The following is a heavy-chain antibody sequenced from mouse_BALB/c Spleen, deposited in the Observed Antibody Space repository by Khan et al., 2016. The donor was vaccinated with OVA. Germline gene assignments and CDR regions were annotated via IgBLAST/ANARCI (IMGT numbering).Heavy chain of an antibody. V-gene: IGHV1-20*02. D-gene: IGHD2-1*01. CDR3: ASGGNYYYAMDY. Sequence: EVQLQESGPELVKPGASVKISCKASGYSFTGYFMNWVMRGHGKSLEWIGRINPYNGDTFYNQKFKGKATLTVDKSSNTAHMELRSLASEDSAVYYGASGGNYYYAMDYWGQGTSVTVSS. J-gene: IGHJ4*01. CDR1: GYSFTGYF. CDR2: INPYNGDT.